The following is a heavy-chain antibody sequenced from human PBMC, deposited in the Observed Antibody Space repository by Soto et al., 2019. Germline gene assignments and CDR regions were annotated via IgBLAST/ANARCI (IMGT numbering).Heavy chain of an antibody. Sequence: SETLSLTCTVSGGSISSSSYYWGWISQPPGKGLEWIGSIYYSGSTYYNPSLKSRVTISVDTSKNQFSLKLSSVTAADTAVYYCARPMHTIRVGATTYWFDPWGQGTLVTVSS. V-gene: IGHV4-39*01. D-gene: IGHD1-26*01. CDR1: GGSISSSSYY. CDR3: ARPMHTIRVGATTYWFDP. J-gene: IGHJ5*02. CDR2: IYYSGST.